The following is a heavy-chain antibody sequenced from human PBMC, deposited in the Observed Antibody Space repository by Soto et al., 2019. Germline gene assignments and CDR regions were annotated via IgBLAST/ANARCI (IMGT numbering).Heavy chain of an antibody. Sequence: QVQLVQSGAEVKKPGSSVKVSCKASGGTFSSYAISWVRQAPGQGLEWMGGIIPIFGTANYAQKFKGRVTITADEATSTAYMELSSLRSEDTAVYYCARRITNHHKNYYYGMDVWGQGTTVTVSS. V-gene: IGHV1-69*01. CDR1: GGTFSSYA. J-gene: IGHJ6*02. D-gene: IGHD2-8*01. CDR2: IIPIFGTA. CDR3: ARRITNHHKNYYYGMDV.